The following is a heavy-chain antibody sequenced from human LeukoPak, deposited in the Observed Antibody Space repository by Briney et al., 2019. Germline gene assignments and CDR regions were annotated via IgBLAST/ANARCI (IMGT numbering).Heavy chain of an antibody. Sequence: SETLSLTCTVSAGSISSGEYYWSWIRQPPGKGLEWIGYIYYSGRTYYNPSLKSRLAITVDTSKNQFSLKLNSVTAADTAVYYCARYYDFLPYMDVWGKGTTVTVSS. J-gene: IGHJ6*03. V-gene: IGHV4-30-4*08. CDR2: IYYSGRT. CDR3: ARYYDFLPYMDV. CDR1: AGSISSGEYY. D-gene: IGHD3-3*01.